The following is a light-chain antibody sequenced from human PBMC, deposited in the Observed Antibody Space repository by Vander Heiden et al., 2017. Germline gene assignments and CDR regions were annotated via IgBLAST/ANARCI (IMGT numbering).Light chain of an antibody. J-gene: IGKJ4*01. CDR3: QQYYSTHL. CDR1: QSVLYSSNNKNY. V-gene: IGKV4-1*01. CDR2: GAS. Sequence: DILMTQSPDPLAVSLGERANINCKSSQSVLYSSNNKNYLDWYQQKPGQPPKLLIYGASTRECGVPDRFSGSGSGTDFTLTISSRQDEDVAAYYGQQYYSTHLFGGGTRVEIK.